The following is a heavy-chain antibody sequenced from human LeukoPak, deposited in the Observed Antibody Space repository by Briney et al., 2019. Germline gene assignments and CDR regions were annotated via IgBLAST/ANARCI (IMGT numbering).Heavy chain of an antibody. CDR3: TRSGSGYYYFDY. J-gene: IGHJ4*02. CDR2: IRSKAYGGTT. V-gene: IGHV3-49*04. Sequence: GGSLRLSCTASGFTFGDYAMSWVRQAPGKGLEWVGFIRSKAYGGTTEYAASVKGRFTISRDDSKSIAYLQMNSLKTEDTAVYYCTRSGSGYYYFDYWDQGTLVTVS. D-gene: IGHD3-22*01. CDR1: GFTFGDYA.